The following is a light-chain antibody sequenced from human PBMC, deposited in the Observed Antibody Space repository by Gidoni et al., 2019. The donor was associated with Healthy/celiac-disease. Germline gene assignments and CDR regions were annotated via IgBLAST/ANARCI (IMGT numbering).Light chain of an antibody. Sequence: ELVLPQSPATLSLSPGERATLSCRASQSVSSYLAWYQQKPGQAPRLLIYDASNRATGIPARFSGSGSGTDFTLTISSLEPEDVAVYYCQQRSNWPRTFGQGTKLEIK. V-gene: IGKV3-11*01. CDR3: QQRSNWPRT. CDR2: DAS. J-gene: IGKJ2*01. CDR1: QSVSSY.